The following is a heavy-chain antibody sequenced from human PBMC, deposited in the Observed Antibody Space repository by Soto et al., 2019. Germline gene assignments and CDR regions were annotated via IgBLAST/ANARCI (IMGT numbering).Heavy chain of an antibody. Sequence: QVKLVQSGAEAKKPGASVKVSCKASGYTFTSYDINWVRQATGQGLEWMGWMNPDSGNTGYAQKFQGRVTMTRNTSMSTAYMELSSLRSEDTAVYYCARSTNDYGDRHWGQGPLVTVSS. CDR1: GYTFTSYD. D-gene: IGHD4-17*01. CDR2: MNPDSGNT. J-gene: IGHJ4*02. CDR3: ARSTNDYGDRH. V-gene: IGHV1-8*01.